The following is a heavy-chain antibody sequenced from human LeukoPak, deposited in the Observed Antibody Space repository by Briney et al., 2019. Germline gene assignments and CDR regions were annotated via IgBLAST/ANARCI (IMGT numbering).Heavy chain of an antibody. CDR2: IRSIGGST. V-gene: IGHV3-64D*06. D-gene: IGHD6-19*01. Sequence: PGESLRLSCSASGFTFSSYAMHWVRQAPGKGLEYVSGIRSIGGSTNYADSVKGGFTISRDNSKNTVYLQMSSLRAEDTAVYYCVKDGDSAGWYYYFDYWGQGTLVTVSS. CDR1: GFTFSSYA. J-gene: IGHJ4*02. CDR3: VKDGDSAGWYYYFDY.